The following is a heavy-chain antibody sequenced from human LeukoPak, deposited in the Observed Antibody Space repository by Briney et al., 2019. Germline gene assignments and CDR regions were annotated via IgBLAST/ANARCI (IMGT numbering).Heavy chain of an antibody. J-gene: IGHJ4*02. D-gene: IGHD4-17*01. Sequence: GASVKVSCKASGYTVTSYYTHWVRQAPGQGLEWMGIINPSGGSTSYAQKFQGRVTMTRDMSTSTVYMELSSLRSADTAVYYCARGDRATVTLYWGQGTLVTVST. CDR1: GYTVTSYY. CDR2: INPSGGST. CDR3: ARGDRATVTLY. V-gene: IGHV1-46*01.